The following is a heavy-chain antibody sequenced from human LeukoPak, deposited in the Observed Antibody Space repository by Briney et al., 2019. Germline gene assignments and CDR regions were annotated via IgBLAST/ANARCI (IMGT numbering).Heavy chain of an antibody. CDR1: GDSISTADFY. Sequence: SETLSLTCTVSGDSISTADFYWSWVRQPPGKGLEWIGFIYYSGSTYYNPSLKSRVTVSKDTSKNQFSLKVRSMTAADTAVYYCARVRDGYPGYFDYWGQGTLVSVYS. D-gene: IGHD5-24*01. CDR3: ARVRDGYPGYFDY. CDR2: IYYSGST. J-gene: IGHJ4*02. V-gene: IGHV4-30-4*01.